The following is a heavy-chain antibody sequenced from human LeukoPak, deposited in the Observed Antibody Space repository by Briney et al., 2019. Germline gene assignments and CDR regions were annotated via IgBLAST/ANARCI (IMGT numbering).Heavy chain of an antibody. CDR3: ARDRVTYYYDSSGNSGFDY. CDR2: ISAYNGNT. CDR1: GYTFTIYG. J-gene: IGHJ4*02. V-gene: IGHV1-18*01. Sequence: GASVKVSCKASGYTFTIYGISWVRQAPGQGLEWMGWISAYNGNTNYAQKLQGRVTMTTDTSTSTAYMELRSLRSDDTAVYYCARDRVTYYYDSSGNSGFDYWGQGTLVTVSS. D-gene: IGHD3-22*01.